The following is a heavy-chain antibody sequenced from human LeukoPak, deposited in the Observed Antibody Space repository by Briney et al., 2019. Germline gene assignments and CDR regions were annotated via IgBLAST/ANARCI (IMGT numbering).Heavy chain of an antibody. CDR3: ARGLRYCSGGSCASYWFDP. J-gene: IGHJ5*02. V-gene: IGHV1-46*01. CDR2: INPSGGST. CDR1: GYTFTSYY. D-gene: IGHD2-15*01. Sequence: ASVKVSCKASGYTFTSYYMHWVRQAPGQGLEWMGIINPSGGSTSYAQKFQGRVTMTRNTSISTAYMELSSLRSEDTAVYYCARGLRYCSGGSCASYWFDPWGQGTLVTVSS.